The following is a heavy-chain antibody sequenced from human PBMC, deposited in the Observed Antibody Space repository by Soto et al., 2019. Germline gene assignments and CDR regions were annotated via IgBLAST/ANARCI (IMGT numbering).Heavy chain of an antibody. D-gene: IGHD2-2*02. V-gene: IGHV1-69*13. CDR3: ASGYCSSTSCYTEYYYYGMDV. Sequence: SVKVSCKASGGAFSSYSISWVLQAPGQGLEWMGGIIPIFGAANYAQKFQGRVTITADESTSTAYMELSSLRSEDTAVYYCASGYCSSTSCYTEYYYYGMDVWGQGTTVTVSS. J-gene: IGHJ6*02. CDR1: GGAFSSYS. CDR2: IIPIFGAA.